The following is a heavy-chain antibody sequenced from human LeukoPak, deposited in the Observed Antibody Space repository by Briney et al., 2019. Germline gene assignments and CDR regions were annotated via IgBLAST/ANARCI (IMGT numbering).Heavy chain of an antibody. CDR1: GFTFSSYG. V-gene: IGHV3-30*02. CDR3: ARDGSGWSAK. Sequence: PGGSLRLSCAASGFTFSSYGMHWVRQAPGKGLEWVAFIRYDGSNKYYADSVKGRFTISRDNAENSLYLQMNSLRAEDTAVYYCARDGSGWSAKWGQGTLVTVSS. CDR2: IRYDGSNK. D-gene: IGHD6-19*01. J-gene: IGHJ4*02.